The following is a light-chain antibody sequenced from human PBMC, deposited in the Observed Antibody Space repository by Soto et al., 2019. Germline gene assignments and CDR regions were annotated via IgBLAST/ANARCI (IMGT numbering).Light chain of an antibody. CDR3: QQYGSSVIT. CDR2: DAS. V-gene: IGKV3-20*01. Sequence: EIVLTQSPGTLSLSPGERATLSCRASQSVSSSYLAWYQQKPGQAPRLLIYDASSRATGIPDRFSGRGSGTDFTLTISRLEPEDFAVYYCQQYGSSVITFGPGTKVDIK. CDR1: QSVSSSY. J-gene: IGKJ3*01.